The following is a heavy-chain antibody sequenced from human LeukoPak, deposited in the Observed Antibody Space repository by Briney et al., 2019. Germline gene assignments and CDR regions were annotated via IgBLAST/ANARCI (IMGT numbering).Heavy chain of an antibody. V-gene: IGHV3-33*01. CDR1: GFTFSNHG. Sequence: GGSLRLSCPASGFTFSNHGMHWARQAPGKGLKWVALIWYDGSNKEYAESVRGRFTISSSNSKNTLYLQMNSLRDEDTAVYYCARDQGTSTTAPKRKGRFDPWGQGTVASVSS. J-gene: IGHJ5*02. CDR2: IWYDGSNK. D-gene: IGHD1-1*01. CDR3: ARDQGTSTTAPKRKGRFDP.